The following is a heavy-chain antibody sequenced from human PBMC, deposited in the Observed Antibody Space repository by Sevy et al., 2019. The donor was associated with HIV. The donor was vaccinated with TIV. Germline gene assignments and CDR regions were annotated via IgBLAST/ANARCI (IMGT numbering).Heavy chain of an antibody. CDR2: ISSRDYFI. D-gene: IGHD5-18*01. V-gene: IGHV3-11*01. CDR3: ARVRYTYGNFFFDY. Sequence: GGSLRLSCTASGFTFSDYYMSWIRQAPGKGLEWISYISSRDYFIYYADSVKGRFNISSDNAKNSMFLHMSSLRAEDTALYYCARVRYTYGNFFFDYWGQGTLVTVSS. J-gene: IGHJ4*02. CDR1: GFTFSDYY.